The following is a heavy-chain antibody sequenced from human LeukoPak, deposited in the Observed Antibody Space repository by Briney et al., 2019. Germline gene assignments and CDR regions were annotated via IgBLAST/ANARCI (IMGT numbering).Heavy chain of an antibody. CDR2: ISYDVSNK. CDR1: GFTFTSYA. D-gene: IGHD5-24*01. J-gene: IGHJ4*02. V-gene: IGHV3-30-3*01. CDR3: ARGHTTFQEMATTWGIGY. Sequence: PGRSLRLSCAASGFTFTSYAMHWVRQAPGKGLEWVAVISYDVSNKYYADSVKGRFTISRDNSKNTLYLQMNSLRAEDTAVYYCARGHTTFQEMATTWGIGYWGQGTLVTVSS.